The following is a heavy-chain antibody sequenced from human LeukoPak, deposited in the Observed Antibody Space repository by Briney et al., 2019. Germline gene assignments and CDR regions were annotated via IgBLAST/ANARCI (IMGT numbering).Heavy chain of an antibody. CDR2: IVVGSGNT. CDR3: AAEIAVASGIVLDP. Sequence: SVKVSCKASGFTFTSSAMQWVRQARGQRLEWIGWIVVGSGNTNYAQKFQERVTITRVMSTSTAYMELSSLRSEDTAVYYCAAEIAVASGIVLDPWGQGTLVTVSS. V-gene: IGHV1-58*02. CDR1: GFTFTSSA. D-gene: IGHD6-19*01. J-gene: IGHJ5*02.